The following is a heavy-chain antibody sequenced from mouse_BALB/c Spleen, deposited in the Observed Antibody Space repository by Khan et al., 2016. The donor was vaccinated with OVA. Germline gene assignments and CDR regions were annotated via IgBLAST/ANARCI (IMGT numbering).Heavy chain of an antibody. J-gene: IGHJ3*01. D-gene: IGHD2-2*01. CDR2: IDPFSGDT. V-gene: IGHV1S135*01. CDR3: TRHGYVAWFTY. CDR1: GYSFTTYY. Sequence: IQLVQSGPELMKPGTSVKISCKASGYSFTTYYIHWVMQSHGKSLEWIGYIDPFSGDTTFNQKFKGKATLTVDKSSSTAYIHLSNLTSEDSAIYYCTRHGYVAWFTYWGQGTLVTVSA.